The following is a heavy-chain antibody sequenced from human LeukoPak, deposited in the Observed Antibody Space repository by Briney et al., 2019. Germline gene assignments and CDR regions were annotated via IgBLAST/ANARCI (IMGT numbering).Heavy chain of an antibody. CDR2: ISSSSSYI. V-gene: IGHV3-21*01. CDR1: GFTFSSYS. J-gene: IGHJ4*02. D-gene: IGHD3-10*01. CDR3: ARSGKIGPYFDY. Sequence: GGSLRLSCAASGFTFSSYSMNWVRQAPGKGLEWVSSISSSSSYIYYADSVKGRFTISRDNAKNSLYLQMNSLRAEDTAVYYCARSGKIGPYFDYWGQGTLVTVSS.